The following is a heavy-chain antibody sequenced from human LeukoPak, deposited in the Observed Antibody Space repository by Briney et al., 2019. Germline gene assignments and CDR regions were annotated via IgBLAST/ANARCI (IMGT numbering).Heavy chain of an antibody. Sequence: GGSLRLSCAASGFTVSSNYMSWVRQAPGKGLEWVSVIYSGGSTYYADSVKGRFTISRHNSKNTLYLQMNSLRAEDTAVYYCARLNPYGSGSYYNEAYFDYWGQGTLVTVSS. CDR3: ARLNPYGSGSYYNEAYFDY. CDR1: GFTVSSNY. D-gene: IGHD3-10*01. CDR2: IYSGGST. J-gene: IGHJ4*02. V-gene: IGHV3-53*04.